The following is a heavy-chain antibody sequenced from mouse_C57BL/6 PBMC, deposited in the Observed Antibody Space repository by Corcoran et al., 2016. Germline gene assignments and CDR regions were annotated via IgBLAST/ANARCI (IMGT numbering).Heavy chain of an antibody. V-gene: IGHV9-3*01. J-gene: IGHJ2*01. D-gene: IGHD1-1*01. CDR3: ARELPTNFDY. CDR1: GYTFTTYG. CDR2: INTYSGVP. Sequence: QIQLVQSGPELKKPGETVKISCKASGYTFTTYGMSWVKQAPGKGLKWMGWINTYSGVPTYADDFKGRFAFSLETSAGTAYLQINNLKNEDTATYFCARELPTNFDYWGQGTTLTVSS.